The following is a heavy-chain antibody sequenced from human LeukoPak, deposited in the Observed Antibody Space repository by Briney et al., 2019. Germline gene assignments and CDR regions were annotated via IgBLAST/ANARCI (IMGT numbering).Heavy chain of an antibody. CDR1: GYTFTSYA. J-gene: IGHJ6*03. D-gene: IGHD6-19*01. CDR2: INAGNGNT. CDR3: ARYGSSGWYFYYMDV. Sequence: ASVKVSCKASGYTFTSYAMHWVRQAPGQRLEWMGWINAGNGNTKYSQEFQGRVTITRDTSASTAYMELRSLRSDDTAVYYCARYGSSGWYFYYMDVWGKGTTVTVSS. V-gene: IGHV1-3*01.